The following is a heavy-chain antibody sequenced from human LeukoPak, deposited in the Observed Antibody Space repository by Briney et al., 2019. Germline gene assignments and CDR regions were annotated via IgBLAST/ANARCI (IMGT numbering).Heavy chain of an antibody. J-gene: IGHJ6*04. Sequence: GGSLRLSCAASGFTFSSYAMSWVRQAPGKGLEWVSAISGSGSSPYYADSVKGRFTISRDNSKNTLYLQMNSLRAEDTAVYYCAELGITMIGGVWGKGTTVTISS. CDR3: AELGITMIGGV. CDR1: GFTFSSYA. D-gene: IGHD3-10*02. V-gene: IGHV3-23*01. CDR2: ISGSGSSP.